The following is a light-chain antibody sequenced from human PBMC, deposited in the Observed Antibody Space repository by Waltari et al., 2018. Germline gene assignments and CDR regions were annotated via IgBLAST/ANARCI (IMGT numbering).Light chain of an antibody. Sequence: QSALTQPASVSGSPGQSITISCTGTSSDVGGYNYVSWNQQPPGKAPKLLIYDVSNRPSGVLNRFSGSKSGPTASLTSAGRQAEDEADYYCSSYTSSSTLVFGGGTKLTVL. J-gene: IGLJ2*01. V-gene: IGLV2-14*03. CDR2: DVS. CDR3: SSYTSSSTLV. CDR1: SSDVGGYNY.